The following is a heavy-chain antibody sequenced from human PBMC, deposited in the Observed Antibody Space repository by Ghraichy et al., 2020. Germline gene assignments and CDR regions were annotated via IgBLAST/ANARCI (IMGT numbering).Heavy chain of an antibody. D-gene: IGHD6-19*01. J-gene: IGHJ5*02. CDR2: ITVYNGNT. CDR1: GYTFNTYG. V-gene: IGHV1-18*01. CDR3: ARGQSSGWWQFWFDP. Sequence: ASVKVSCKASGYTFNTYGVSWVRQAPGQGLEWMGWITVYNGNTNYAQKFQGRVTMTADTSTSTAYMELRSLRSDDTAFYYCARGQSSGWWQFWFDPWCQGTLVTVSS.